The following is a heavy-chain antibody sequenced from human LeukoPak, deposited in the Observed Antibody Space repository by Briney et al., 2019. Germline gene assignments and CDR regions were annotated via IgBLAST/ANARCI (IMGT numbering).Heavy chain of an antibody. CDR1: GGSISSSSYY. CDR3: ARQGDYDILTGYSFDY. J-gene: IGHJ4*02. Sequence: SETLSLTCTVSGGSISSSSYYWGWIRQPPGKGLEWIGSIYYSGSTYYNPSLKSRVTISVDTSKNQFSLKLSSVTAADTAVYYCARQGDYDILTGYSFDYWGQGTLVTVSS. D-gene: IGHD3-9*01. V-gene: IGHV4-39*01. CDR2: IYYSGST.